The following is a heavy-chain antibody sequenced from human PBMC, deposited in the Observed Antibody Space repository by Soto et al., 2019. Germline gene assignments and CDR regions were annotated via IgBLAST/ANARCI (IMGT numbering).Heavy chain of an antibody. CDR1: GGSISSGGYS. J-gene: IGHJ6*02. V-gene: IGHV4-30-2*01. Sequence: SETLSLTCAVSGGSISSGGYSWSWIRQPPGKGLEWIGYIYHSGSTYYNPSLKSRVTISVDRSKNQFSLKLSSVTAADTAVYYCAGWYYYGSGNYYYGMDVWGHGTTVTVSS. D-gene: IGHD3-10*01. CDR3: AGWYYYGSGNYYYGMDV. CDR2: IYHSGST.